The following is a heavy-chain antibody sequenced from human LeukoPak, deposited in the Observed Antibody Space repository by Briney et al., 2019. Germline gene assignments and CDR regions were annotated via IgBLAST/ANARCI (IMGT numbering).Heavy chain of an antibody. V-gene: IGHV4-61*09. CDR3: ASLRKAAQGAGDY. D-gene: IGHD6-6*01. CDR2: IHTSGST. CDR1: GGSISSGHYC. Sequence: SETLSLTCTVSGGSISSGHYCWSWIRQPAGKGLEWIGHIHTSGSTNYNPSLKSRVTISVDTSKNQFSLRLSSMTAADTAVYYCASLRKAAQGAGDYWGLGTLVTVSS. J-gene: IGHJ4*02.